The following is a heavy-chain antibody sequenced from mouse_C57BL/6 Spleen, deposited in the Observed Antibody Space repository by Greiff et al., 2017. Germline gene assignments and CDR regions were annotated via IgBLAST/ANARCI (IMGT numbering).Heavy chain of an antibody. Sequence: EVQLQPSGPELVKPGASVKISCKASGYSFTDYNMNWVKQSNGKSLEWIGVINTNYGTTSYNQKFKGKATLTVDQSSSTAYMQLNSLTSEDSAVYYCARRGNFYGSMGAMDYWGQGTSVTVSS. V-gene: IGHV1-39*01. D-gene: IGHD1-1*01. CDR1: GYSFTDYN. CDR2: INTNYGTT. J-gene: IGHJ4*01. CDR3: ARRGNFYGSMGAMDY.